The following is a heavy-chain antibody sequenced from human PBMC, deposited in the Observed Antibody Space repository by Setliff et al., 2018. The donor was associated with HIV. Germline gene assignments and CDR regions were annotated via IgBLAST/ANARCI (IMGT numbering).Heavy chain of an antibody. D-gene: IGHD3-22*01. J-gene: IGHJ4*02. V-gene: IGHV1-69*05. CDR3: ARDYYDSSGYFPFDY. CDR2: IIPIFGTA. CDR1: GGTFSSYA. Sequence: ASVKVSCKASGGTFSSYAISWVRQAPGQGLEWLGGIIPIFGTANYAQKFQGRVTITTDESTSTAYMELSSLRSEDTAAYYCARDYYDSSGYFPFDYWGQGTLVTVSS.